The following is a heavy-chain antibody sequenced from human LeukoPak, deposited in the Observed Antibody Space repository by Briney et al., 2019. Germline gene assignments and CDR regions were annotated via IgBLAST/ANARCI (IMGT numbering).Heavy chain of an antibody. CDR2: IIPIFGTA. D-gene: IGHD3-16*01. Sequence: SVKVSCKASGGTFSSYAISWVRQAPGQGLEWMGGIIPIFGTANYAQKFQGRVTITTDESTSTAYMELSSLRSDDTAVYYCARHGSAGGYSYNSGMDVWGQGTTVTVSS. V-gene: IGHV1-69*05. CDR1: GGTFSSYA. CDR3: ARHGSAGGYSYNSGMDV. J-gene: IGHJ6*02.